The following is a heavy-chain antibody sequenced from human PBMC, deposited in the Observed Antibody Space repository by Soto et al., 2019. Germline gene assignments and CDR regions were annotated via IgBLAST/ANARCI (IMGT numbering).Heavy chain of an antibody. CDR1: GFTFSSYW. V-gene: IGHV3-74*01. CDR2: INSDGSST. J-gene: IGHJ4*02. Sequence: GGSLRLSCAASGFTFSSYWMHWVRQAPGKGLVWVSRINSDGSSTSYADSVKGRFTISRDNAKNTLYLQMNSLRAEDTAVYYCARVRLYRGWYDYWGQGTLVTVSS. D-gene: IGHD6-19*01. CDR3: ARVRLYRGWYDY.